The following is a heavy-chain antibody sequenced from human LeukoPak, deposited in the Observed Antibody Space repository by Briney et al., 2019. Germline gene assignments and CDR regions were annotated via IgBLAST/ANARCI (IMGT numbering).Heavy chain of an antibody. V-gene: IGHV1-46*01. CDR2: INPSGGT. Sequence: ASVKVSCKASGYTFSMYNMHWVRQAPGQGLEWMGIINPSGGTSYAQKLQGRITMTRDTSTSTLYMELSSLRSEDTAVYYCARTSQLVLAFDIWGQGTMVTVSS. D-gene: IGHD6-6*01. J-gene: IGHJ3*02. CDR1: GYTFSMYN. CDR3: ARTSQLVLAFDI.